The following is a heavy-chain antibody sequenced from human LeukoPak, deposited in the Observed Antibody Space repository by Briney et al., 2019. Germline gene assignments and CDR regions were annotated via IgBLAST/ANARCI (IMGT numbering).Heavy chain of an antibody. CDR1: GYSFTTYW. D-gene: IGHD1-14*01. Sequence: GESLKISCKGSGYSFTTYWIGWVRQMPGKGLEWMGIIYPGDSDTRYSPSFQGQVAISADQSISTAYLQWSSLKASDTAMYYCARWGSDNNPLPVDTWGQGTLVTVSS. CDR2: IYPGDSDT. J-gene: IGHJ5*02. V-gene: IGHV5-51*01. CDR3: ARWGSDNNPLPVDT.